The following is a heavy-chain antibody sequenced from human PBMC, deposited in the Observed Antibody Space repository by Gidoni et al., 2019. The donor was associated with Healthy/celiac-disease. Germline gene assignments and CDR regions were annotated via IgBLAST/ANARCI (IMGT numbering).Heavy chain of an antibody. Sequence: EVQLVASGGGLVQPGGSLRLSCAASGFTFSSYSMNWVRQAPGKGLEWVSYISSSSSTIYYADSVKGRFTISRDNAKNSLYLQMNSLRDEDTAVYYCARDDDFWSGYYYYFDYWGQGTLVTVSS. CDR2: ISSSSSTI. CDR1: GFTFSSYS. D-gene: IGHD3-3*01. J-gene: IGHJ4*02. V-gene: IGHV3-48*02. CDR3: ARDDDFWSGYYYYFDY.